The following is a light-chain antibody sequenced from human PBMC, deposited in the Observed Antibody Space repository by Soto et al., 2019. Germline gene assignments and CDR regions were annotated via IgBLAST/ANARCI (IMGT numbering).Light chain of an antibody. J-gene: IGKJ1*01. Sequence: EIVLTQSPATLSLSPWERATLSCRASQSVSSSYLAWYQQKPGQAPRLLLFGASNRATGIPDRFSGSGSGTDFTLTISRLEPEDFAVYYCQQRSNWPRTYGQGTKVDIK. V-gene: IGKV3D-20*02. CDR1: QSVSSSY. CDR3: QQRSNWPRT. CDR2: GAS.